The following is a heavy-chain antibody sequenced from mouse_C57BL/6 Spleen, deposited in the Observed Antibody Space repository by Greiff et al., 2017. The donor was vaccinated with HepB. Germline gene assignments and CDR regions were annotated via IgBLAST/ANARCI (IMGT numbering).Heavy chain of an antibody. CDR1: GYTFTSYW. V-gene: IGHV1-69*01. CDR3: ARNDYGNYWYFDV. J-gene: IGHJ1*03. D-gene: IGHD2-1*01. CDR2: IDPSDSYT. Sequence: VQLQQPGAELVMPGASVKLSCKASGYTFTSYWMHWVKQRPGQGLEWIGEIDPSDSYTNYNQKFKGKSTLTVDKSSSTAYMQLSSLTSEDSAVYYCARNDYGNYWYFDVWGTGTTVTVSS.